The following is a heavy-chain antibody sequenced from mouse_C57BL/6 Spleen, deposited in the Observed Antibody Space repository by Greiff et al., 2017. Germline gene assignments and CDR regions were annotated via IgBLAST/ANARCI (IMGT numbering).Heavy chain of an antibody. D-gene: IGHD1-1*01. Sequence: VQLQQSGTELVKPGASVKLSCKASGYTFTSYWMHWVKQRPGQGLEWIGNINPSNGGTNYNEKFKGKATLTVDKSSSTADMQLSSLASEDAAVYYCERGGYGSGAWFAYWGQGTLVTVSA. CDR2: INPSNGGT. CDR1: GYTFTSYW. J-gene: IGHJ3*01. CDR3: ERGGYGSGAWFAY. V-gene: IGHV1-53*01.